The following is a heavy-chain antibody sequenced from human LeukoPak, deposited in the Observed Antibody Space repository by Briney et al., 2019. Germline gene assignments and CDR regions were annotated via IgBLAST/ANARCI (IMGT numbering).Heavy chain of an antibody. CDR3: ARDLGQYYDTSDNWFDP. Sequence: GGSLRLSCAASGFTFSNYWMHWVRQAPGKGLVWVSRINSDGINTSYADSVKGRFTISRDNAKNTLNLQMNSLRAEDTTVYYCARDLGQYYDTSDNWFDPWGQGTLVTVSS. D-gene: IGHD3-22*01. V-gene: IGHV3-74*01. CDR2: INSDGINT. CDR1: GFTFSNYW. J-gene: IGHJ5*02.